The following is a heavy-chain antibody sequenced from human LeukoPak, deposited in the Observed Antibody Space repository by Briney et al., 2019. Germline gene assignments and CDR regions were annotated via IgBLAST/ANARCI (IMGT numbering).Heavy chain of an antibody. CDR1: GFIFSDYY. CDR3: AREGLECLGSSCQRAAFDY. D-gene: IGHD2-2*01. Sequence: GGSLRLSCVASGFIFSDYYMTWIRQAPGKGLEWISYITTNGASTYYATSVKGRFTISRDNAKNTLYLQMNSLRVEDTAVYYCAREGLECLGSSCQRAAFDYWGQGTPVTVSS. CDR2: ITTNGAST. J-gene: IGHJ4*02. V-gene: IGHV3-11*04.